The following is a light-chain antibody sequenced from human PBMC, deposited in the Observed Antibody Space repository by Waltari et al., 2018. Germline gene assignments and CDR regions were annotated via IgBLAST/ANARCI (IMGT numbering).Light chain of an antibody. CDR3: QQSYSTPPRT. V-gene: IGKV1-39*01. CDR1: QSISNK. CDR2: AAS. Sequence: DIQMTQSPPSLSASVGDRVTITCRASQSISNKLNWYEQKAGKAPKILIYAASSLQSGVPSRFSCIGSGTDFTLTILSLQPDDFATYYCQQSYSTPPRTFGQGTKVEIK. J-gene: IGKJ1*01.